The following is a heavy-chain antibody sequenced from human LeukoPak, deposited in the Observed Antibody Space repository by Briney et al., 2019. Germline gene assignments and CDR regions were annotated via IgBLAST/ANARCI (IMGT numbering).Heavy chain of an antibody. V-gene: IGHV1-46*01. CDR2: INPSGGST. D-gene: IGHD2-21*02. CDR1: GYTFTSYY. Sequence: ASVKVSCKASGYTFTSYYMHWVRQAPGQGLEWMGIINPSGGSTSYAQKFQGRVTMPRDTSTSTVYMDLSRLRSDDTAVYYCATMPPRFKVVTAIHGYWGQGTLVTVSS. CDR3: ATMPPRFKVVTAIHGY. J-gene: IGHJ4*02.